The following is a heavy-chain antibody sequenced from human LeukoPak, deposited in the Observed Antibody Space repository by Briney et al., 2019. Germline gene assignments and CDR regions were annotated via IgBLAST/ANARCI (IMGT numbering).Heavy chain of an antibody. CDR2: ISSSSSYI. CDR1: GFTFSSYS. D-gene: IGHD2-15*01. CDR3: ARDQLSDYCSGGSRSKEYFQH. J-gene: IGHJ1*01. V-gene: IGHV3-21*01. Sequence: GGSLRLSCAASGFTFSSYSMNWVRQAPGKGLEWVSSISSSSSYIYYADSVKGRFTISRDNAKNSLYLQMNSLRAEDTAVYYCARDQLSDYCSGGSRSKEYFQHWGQGTLVTVSS.